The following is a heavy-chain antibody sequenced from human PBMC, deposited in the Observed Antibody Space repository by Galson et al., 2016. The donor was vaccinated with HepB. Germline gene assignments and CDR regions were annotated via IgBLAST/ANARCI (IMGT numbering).Heavy chain of an antibody. CDR1: GFGFSHAW. Sequence: PRLSCATSGFGFSHAWMHWVRQAPGKGLEWVGRIKSKNDGETTHYAAPVKGRFAISRDDSKNTLYLQINSLKTEDTAVHYCTVGATYDFWSGYYMLDPWGQGTLVTVSS. CDR2: IKSKNDGETT. V-gene: IGHV3-15*07. CDR3: TVGATYDFWSGYYMLDP. D-gene: IGHD3-3*01. J-gene: IGHJ5*02.